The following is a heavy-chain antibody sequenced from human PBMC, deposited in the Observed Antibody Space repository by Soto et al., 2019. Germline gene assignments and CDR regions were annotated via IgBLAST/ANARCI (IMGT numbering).Heavy chain of an antibody. CDR3: ATNFGSSGYYKSYFDY. D-gene: IGHD3-22*01. J-gene: IGHJ4*02. Sequence: QVQLQESGPGLVKPSETLSLTCTVSGGSISGYYCSWVRQPPGMGLEFIGYIHDSGSTNYNPSLKSRITISVDTSKNHCSLKLSSVTAADTAVYFCATNFGSSGYYKSYFDYWGQGTLVTVSS. CDR1: GGSISGYY. V-gene: IGHV4-59*01. CDR2: IHDSGST.